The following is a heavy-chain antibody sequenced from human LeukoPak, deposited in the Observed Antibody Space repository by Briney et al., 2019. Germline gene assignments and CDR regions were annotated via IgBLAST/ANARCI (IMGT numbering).Heavy chain of an antibody. J-gene: IGHJ5*02. CDR3: ARGGSRDKLEIGYSYDPNWFDP. D-gene: IGHD5-18*01. Sequence: PSETLSLTCTVSGGSISSGSYYWSWIRQPPGTGLEWIGYIYYSGSTNYNPSLKSRVTISVDTSKNQFSLKLSSVTAADTAVYYCARGGSRDKLEIGYSYDPNWFDPWGQGTLVTVSS. V-gene: IGHV4-61*01. CDR1: GGSISSGSYY. CDR2: IYYSGST.